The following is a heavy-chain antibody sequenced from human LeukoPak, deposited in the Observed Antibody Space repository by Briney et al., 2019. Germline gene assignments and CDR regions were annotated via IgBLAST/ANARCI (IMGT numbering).Heavy chain of an antibody. D-gene: IGHD5-18*01. CDR3: AKTWIQLWLLFDY. CDR1: GFTFSSYW. V-gene: IGHV3-7*03. J-gene: IGHJ4*02. Sequence: GGSLRLSCAASGFTFSSYWMSWVRLAPGKGLEWVANIKQDGSEKYYVDSVKGRFTISRDNAKNSLYLQMNSLRAEDTAVYYCAKTWIQLWLLFDYWGQGTLVTVSS. CDR2: IKQDGSEK.